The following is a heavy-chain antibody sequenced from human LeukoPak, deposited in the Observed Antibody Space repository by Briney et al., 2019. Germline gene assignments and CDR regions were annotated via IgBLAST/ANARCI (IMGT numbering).Heavy chain of an antibody. CDR3: ARDRHSITTLRFLEWDYFDY. CDR2: INPNSGGT. Sequence: ASVKVSCKASGYTFTGYYMHWVRQAPGQGLEWMGWINPNSGGTNYAQKFQGRVTMTRDTSISTAYMELSRLRSDDTAVYYCARDRHSITTLRFLEWDYFDYWGQGTLVTVSS. V-gene: IGHV1-2*02. CDR1: GYTFTGYY. D-gene: IGHD3-3*01. J-gene: IGHJ4*02.